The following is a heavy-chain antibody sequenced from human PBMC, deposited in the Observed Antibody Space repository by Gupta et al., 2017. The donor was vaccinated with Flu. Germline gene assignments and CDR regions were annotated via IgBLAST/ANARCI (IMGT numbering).Heavy chain of an antibody. V-gene: IGHV4-4*02. D-gene: IGHD6-19*01. Sequence: TCAVSGGSISNSNWWTWVRQPPGEGLEWIGDIYRSGSTNYSPSLKSRLTISLDESKNQFSLELTSVTTADTAVYYCASLGGSDWYGPESVCDLWGPGLLVTVSS. CDR2: IYRSGST. J-gene: IGHJ4*02. CDR1: GGSISNSNW. CDR3: ASLGGSDWYGPESVCDL.